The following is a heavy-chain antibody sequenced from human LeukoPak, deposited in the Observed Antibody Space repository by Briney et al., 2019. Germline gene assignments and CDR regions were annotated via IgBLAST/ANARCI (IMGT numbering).Heavy chain of an antibody. V-gene: IGHV3-33*01. CDR3: ARGGWPIDY. Sequence: PGGSLRLSCAASGFTFSSYGMHWVRQAPGKGLEWVAVIWYDGSNKYYADSVKGRFIISRDNSKNSLYLQMNSLGAEDTAVYYCARGGWPIDYWGQGTLVTVSS. CDR1: GFTFSSYG. CDR2: IWYDGSNK. J-gene: IGHJ4*02. D-gene: IGHD5-24*01.